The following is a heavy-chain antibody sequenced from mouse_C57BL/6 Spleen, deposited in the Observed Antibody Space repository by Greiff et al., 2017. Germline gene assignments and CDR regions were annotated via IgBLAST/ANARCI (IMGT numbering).Heavy chain of an antibody. D-gene: IGHD1-1*01. J-gene: IGHJ4*01. CDR3: ARDYGSRYYAMDY. CDR1: GYSFTGYF. CDR2: INPYNGDT. Sequence: EVKLQESGPELVKPGDSVKISCKASGYSFTGYFMNWVMQSHGKSLEWIGRINPYNGDTFYNQKFKGKATLTVDKSSSTAHMELRSLTSEDSAVYYCARDYGSRYYAMDYWGQGTSVTVSS. V-gene: IGHV1-20*01.